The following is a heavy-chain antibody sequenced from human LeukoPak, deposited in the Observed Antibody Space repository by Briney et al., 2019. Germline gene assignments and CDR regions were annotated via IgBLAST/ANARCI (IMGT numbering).Heavy chain of an antibody. CDR1: GGSISNYY. CDR2: IYYSGST. CDR3: ARFLEVTVTTTRYYDY. J-gene: IGHJ4*02. D-gene: IGHD4-17*01. V-gene: IGHV4-59*01. Sequence: SETLSLTCTVSGGSISNYYWSWIRQPPGKGLEWIGYIYYSGSTNYNPSLKSRVTISVDTSKNQFSLKLSSVTAADTAVYYCARFLEVTVTTTRYYDYWGQGTLVTVSS.